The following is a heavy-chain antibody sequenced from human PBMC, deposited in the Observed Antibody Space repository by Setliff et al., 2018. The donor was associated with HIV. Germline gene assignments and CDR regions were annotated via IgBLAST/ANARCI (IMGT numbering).Heavy chain of an antibody. CDR3: ARLYHQNYGGNGGPSQYYHYMDV. Sequence: PGESLKISCKGSGYSFSNYWIGWVRQMPGKGLEWMGIIYPGDSDTRYSPSFQGQVTISADKSISTAYLQWSSLKASDTAMYYCARLYHQNYGGNGGPSQYYHYMDVWGKGTTVTVSS. V-gene: IGHV5-51*01. D-gene: IGHD4-17*01. CDR2: IYPGDSDT. J-gene: IGHJ6*03. CDR1: GYSFSNYW.